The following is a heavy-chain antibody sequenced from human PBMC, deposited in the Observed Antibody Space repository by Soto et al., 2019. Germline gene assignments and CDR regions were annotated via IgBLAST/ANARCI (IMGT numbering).Heavy chain of an antibody. J-gene: IGHJ6*02. Sequence: ETLSLTCAVYGGSFSGYYWSWIRQPPGKGLEWIGEINHSGSTNYNPSLKSRVTISVDTSKNQFSLKLSSVTAADTAVYYCARGRMRGSRWFYYYYGMDVWGQGTTVTVSS. CDR3: ARGRMRGSRWFYYYYGMDV. D-gene: IGHD6-13*01. CDR2: INHSGST. CDR1: GGSFSGYY. V-gene: IGHV4-34*01.